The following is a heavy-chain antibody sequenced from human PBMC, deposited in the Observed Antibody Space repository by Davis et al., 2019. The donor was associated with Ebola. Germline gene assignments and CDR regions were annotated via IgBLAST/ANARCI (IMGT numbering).Heavy chain of an antibody. CDR3: AREMATTNDAFDI. D-gene: IGHD5-24*01. CDR1: GFTFSSYW. CDR2: LKQDGSEK. V-gene: IGHV3-7*01. J-gene: IGHJ3*02. Sequence: GESLKISCAASGFTFSSYWMSWVRQAPGKGLEWVASLKQDGSEKYYVDSVKGRFTISRDNAENSLSLQMNGLRAEDTAVYYCAREMATTNDAFDIWGQGTMVSVSS.